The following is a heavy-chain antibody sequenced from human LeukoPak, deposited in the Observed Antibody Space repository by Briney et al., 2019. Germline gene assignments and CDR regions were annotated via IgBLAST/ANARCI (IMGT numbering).Heavy chain of an antibody. CDR2: IYYSGST. Sequence: SETLSLTCTVSGASVSSGSYYWSWIRQPPGKGLEWIGYIYYSGSTNYNPSLRSRVTISGDTSKKQFSLKLSSVTAADTAVYYCVTYYYGSSAPKRNYWGQGILVTVSS. J-gene: IGHJ4*02. CDR3: VTYYYGSSAPKRNY. V-gene: IGHV4-61*01. CDR1: GASVSSGSYY. D-gene: IGHD3-22*01.